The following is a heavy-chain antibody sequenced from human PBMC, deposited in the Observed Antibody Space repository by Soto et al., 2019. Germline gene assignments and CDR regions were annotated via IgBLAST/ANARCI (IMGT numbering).Heavy chain of an antibody. D-gene: IGHD3-3*01. J-gene: IGHJ3*02. V-gene: IGHV4-34*01. CDR1: GGSFSGYY. Sequence: ETLSLTCAVYGGSFSGYYWSWIRQPPGKGREWIGEINHSGSTNYNPSLKSRVTISVDTSKNQFSLKLSSVTAADTAVYYCARLRITIFGVVIKSGAFDICGQGTMVTVSS. CDR2: INHSGST. CDR3: ARLRITIFGVVIKSGAFDI.